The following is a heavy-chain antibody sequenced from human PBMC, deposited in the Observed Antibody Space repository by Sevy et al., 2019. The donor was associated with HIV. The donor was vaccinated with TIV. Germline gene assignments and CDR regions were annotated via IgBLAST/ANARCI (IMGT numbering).Heavy chain of an antibody. CDR3: AKEDSRGSYA. J-gene: IGHJ5*02. Sequence: GGSLRLSWAASGLRLNSYAMTWVRQAPGKGLEWVSSISGSGGSTYYADSVKGRFTISRDNSKNTVYLEMNSLRAEDTALYYCAKEDSRGSYAWGQGTLVTVSS. CDR2: ISGSGGST. CDR1: GLRLNSYA. V-gene: IGHV3-23*01. D-gene: IGHD3-22*01.